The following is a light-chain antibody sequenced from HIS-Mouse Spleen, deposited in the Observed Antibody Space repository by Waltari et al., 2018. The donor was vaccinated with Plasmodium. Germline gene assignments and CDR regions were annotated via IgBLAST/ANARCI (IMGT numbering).Light chain of an antibody. J-gene: IGLJ2*01. CDR2: EVS. V-gene: IGLV2-8*01. CDR1: SSDVGGYNY. CDR3: SSYAGSNNLV. Sequence: QSALTQPPSASGSPGQSVPISCTGTSSDVGGYNYVSCYQQHPGKAPKLMIYEVSKRPSGVPERFSGSKSGNTASLTVSGLQAEDEADYYCSSYAGSNNLVFGGGTKLTVL.